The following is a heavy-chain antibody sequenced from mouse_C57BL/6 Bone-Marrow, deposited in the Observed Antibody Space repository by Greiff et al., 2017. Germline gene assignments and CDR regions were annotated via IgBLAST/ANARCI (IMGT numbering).Heavy chain of an antibody. CDR1: GYTFTSYW. CDR3: ARSKRLRWFAY. J-gene: IGHJ3*01. Sequence: VQLQQPGTELVKPGASVKLSCTASGYTFTSYWMHWVKPRPGQGLEWIGDINPSSGGTNYNEKFTSKATLTVDKSSSTAYMQLSSLTSEDSAIYYCARSKRLRWFAYWGQGTLVTVSA. CDR2: INPSSGGT. D-gene: IGHD2-4*01. V-gene: IGHV1-53*01.